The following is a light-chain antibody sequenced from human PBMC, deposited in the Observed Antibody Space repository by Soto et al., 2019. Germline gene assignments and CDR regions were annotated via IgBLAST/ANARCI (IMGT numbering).Light chain of an antibody. CDR2: AAS. J-gene: IGKJ4*01. CDR3: QQSYSTPPWT. V-gene: IGKV1-39*01. Sequence: DIQMTQSPSSLSASVGDRVTITCRASQSISSYLNWYQQKPGKAPKLLIYAASSLQSGVPSRFSGSGSGTDFTLTIISLQHEDFATYYCQQSYSTPPWTFGGGTKVEIK. CDR1: QSISSY.